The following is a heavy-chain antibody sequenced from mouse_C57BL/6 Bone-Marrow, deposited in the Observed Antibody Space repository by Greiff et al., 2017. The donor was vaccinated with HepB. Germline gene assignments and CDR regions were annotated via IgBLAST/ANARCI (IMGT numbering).Heavy chain of an antibody. CDR3: ARGKVSTVVEMDY. D-gene: IGHD1-1*01. V-gene: IGHV1-52*01. CDR2: IDPSDSET. J-gene: IGHJ4*01. CDR1: GYTFTSYW. Sequence: QVQLQQPGAELMRPGSSVKLSCKASGYTFTSYWMHWVKQRPIQGLEWIGNIDPSDSETHYNQKFKDKATLTVDKSSSTAYMQLSSLTSEDSAVYYCARGKVSTVVEMDYWGQGTSVTVSS.